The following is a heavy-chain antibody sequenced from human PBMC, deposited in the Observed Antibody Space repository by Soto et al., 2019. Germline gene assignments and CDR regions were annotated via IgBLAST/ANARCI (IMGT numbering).Heavy chain of an antibody. CDR1: GFTFSSFP. D-gene: IGHD6-19*01. Sequence: GSLRLSCAASGFTFSSFPMHWVRQAPGKGLERVALISYDGSNKYYADSVKGRFTISRDNSKNTLYLQMNSLRAEDTALYYCAREGGASGWYWGGDYWGQGTPVTVSS. J-gene: IGHJ4*02. V-gene: IGHV3-30-3*01. CDR2: ISYDGSNK. CDR3: AREGGASGWYWGGDY.